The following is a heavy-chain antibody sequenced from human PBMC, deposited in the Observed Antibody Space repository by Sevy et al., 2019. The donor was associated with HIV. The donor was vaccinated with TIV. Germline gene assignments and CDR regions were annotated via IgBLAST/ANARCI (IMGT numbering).Heavy chain of an antibody. J-gene: IGHJ3*01. Sequence: GGSLRLSCAASGFPLSDAWMNWVRQAPGKGLEWVGLIKNENEGGTTDYAAPVKVRFTISKDDSKNTLFLLMSSLKTDDTANYYCTTDLCSGNTWLPAFDLWGQGTMVTVSS. CDR1: GFPLSDAW. CDR2: IKNENEGGTT. CDR3: TTDLCSGNTWLPAFDL. D-gene: IGHD1-7*01. V-gene: IGHV3-15*01.